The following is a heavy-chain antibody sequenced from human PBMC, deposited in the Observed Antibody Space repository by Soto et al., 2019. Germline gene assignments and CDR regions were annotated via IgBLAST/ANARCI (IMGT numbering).Heavy chain of an antibody. J-gene: IGHJ3*02. CDR2: ISYDGSNK. Sequence: GGSLRLSCAASGFTFSSYGMHWVRQAPGKGLEWVAGISYDGSNKYYADSVKGRFTISRDNSKNTLYLQVNRLGAEDTAVYYCAKAPNAMVSLDIWGQGTLVTVSS. CDR3: AKAPNAMVSLDI. CDR1: GFTFSSYG. V-gene: IGHV3-30*18. D-gene: IGHD5-18*01.